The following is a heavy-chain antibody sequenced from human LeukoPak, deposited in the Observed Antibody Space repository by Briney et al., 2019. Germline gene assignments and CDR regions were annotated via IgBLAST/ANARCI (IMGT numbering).Heavy chain of an antibody. CDR3: ARSGVLLWFGELSPPDY. V-gene: IGHV3-33*01. Sequence: PGRSLRLSCAASGFTFSSYGMHWVRQAPGKGLEWVAVIWYDGSNKYYADSVKGRFTISRDNSKNTLYLQMNSVRAEDTAVYYCARSGVLLWFGELSPPDYWGQGTLVTVSS. D-gene: IGHD3-10*01. J-gene: IGHJ4*02. CDR2: IWYDGSNK. CDR1: GFTFSSYG.